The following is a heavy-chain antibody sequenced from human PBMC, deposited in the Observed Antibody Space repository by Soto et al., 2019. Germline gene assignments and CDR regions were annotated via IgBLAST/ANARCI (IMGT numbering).Heavy chain of an antibody. V-gene: IGHV4-34*01. Sequence: QVQLQQWGAGLLKPSETLSLTCAVYGGSFSGYYWSWIRQPPGKGLEWIGEINHSGSTNYNPSLKRRVTISVDTSKNQFSLKLSSVTAADTAVYYCARTLGDGDPNAKKHFDYWGQGTLVTVSS. CDR2: INHSGST. CDR1: GGSFSGYY. J-gene: IGHJ4*02. CDR3: ARTLGDGDPNAKKHFDY. D-gene: IGHD2-21*01.